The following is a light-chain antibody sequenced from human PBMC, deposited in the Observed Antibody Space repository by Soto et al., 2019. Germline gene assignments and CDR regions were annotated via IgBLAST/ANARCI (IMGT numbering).Light chain of an antibody. CDR1: SGHSSYD. CDR2: LSSDGSH. CDR3: QTWDTGARVV. Sequence: QLVLTQSPSASASLGASVKLTCTLSSGHSSYDIAWHQQQPEKGPRYWMNLSSDGSHSKGDGIPDRFSGSSSGAERYLTISSLQSEDEADYYCQTWDTGARVVFGGGTKLTVL. J-gene: IGLJ2*01. V-gene: IGLV4-69*01.